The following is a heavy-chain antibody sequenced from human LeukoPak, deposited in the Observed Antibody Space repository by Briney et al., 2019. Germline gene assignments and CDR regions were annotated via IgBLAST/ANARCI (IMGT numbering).Heavy chain of an antibody. Sequence: SETLSLTCAVYGGSFSGYYWSWIRQPPGKGLEWIGEINHSGSTNYNPSLKSRVTISVDTSKNQFSLKLSSVTAADTAVYYCARVPRAMVRGMWYYYMDVWGKGTTVTISS. CDR3: ARVPRAMVRGMWYYYMDV. V-gene: IGHV4-34*01. D-gene: IGHD3-10*01. J-gene: IGHJ6*03. CDR2: INHSGST. CDR1: GGSFSGYY.